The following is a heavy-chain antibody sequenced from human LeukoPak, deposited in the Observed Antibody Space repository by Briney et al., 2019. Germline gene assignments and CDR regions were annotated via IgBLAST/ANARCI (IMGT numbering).Heavy chain of an antibody. D-gene: IGHD3-9*01. V-gene: IGHV1-2*02. CDR2: INPNSGGT. Sequence: ASVKLSCKASGYTFTGYYMHWVRQAPGQGLEWMGWINPNSGGTNYAQKFQGRVTMTRDTSISTASMELSRLRSADTAVYYCARHYGNDILRENGFEPWGQGTLVTVSS. J-gene: IGHJ5*02. CDR1: GYTFTGYY. CDR3: ARHYGNDILRENGFEP.